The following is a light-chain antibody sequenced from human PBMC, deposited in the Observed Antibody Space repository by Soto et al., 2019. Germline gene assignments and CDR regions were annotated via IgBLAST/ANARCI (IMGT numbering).Light chain of an antibody. Sequence: EMVMTQSPAILSVSPGERPTLSCRASQSFNANLAWYQHKPGQAPRLPIYGASTRATGIPARFSGSGSGTEFTLTISSLQSEDFAVYYCQQYNTWPPVTFGGGTKVDIK. CDR1: QSFNAN. V-gene: IGKV3-15*01. J-gene: IGKJ4*01. CDR3: QQYNTWPPVT. CDR2: GAS.